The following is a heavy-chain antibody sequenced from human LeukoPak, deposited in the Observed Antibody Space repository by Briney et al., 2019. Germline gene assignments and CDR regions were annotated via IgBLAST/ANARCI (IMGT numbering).Heavy chain of an antibody. CDR2: IYYSGST. J-gene: IGHJ3*02. V-gene: IGHV4-59*01. Sequence: SETLSLTCTVSGGSISSYYWSWIRQPPGKGLEWIGYIYYSGSTNYNPSLKSRVTISVDTSKNQFSLKLSSVTAADTAVYYCARDRGVYSYGAFDIWGQGTMVTVSS. CDR3: ARDRGVYSYGAFDI. CDR1: GGSISSYY. D-gene: IGHD5-18*01.